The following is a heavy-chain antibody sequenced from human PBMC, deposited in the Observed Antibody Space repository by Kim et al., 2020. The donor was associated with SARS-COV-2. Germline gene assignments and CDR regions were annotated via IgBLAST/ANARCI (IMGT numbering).Heavy chain of an antibody. CDR2: ISYDGSNK. CDR1: GFTFSSYG. J-gene: IGHJ4*02. CDR3: AKDRDYDSSGSPNYFDY. V-gene: IGHV3-30*18. D-gene: IGHD3-22*01. Sequence: GGSLRLSCAASGFTFSSYGMHWVRQAPGKGLEWVAVISYDGSNKYYADSVKGRFTISRDNSKNTLYLQMNSLRAEDTAVYYCAKDRDYDSSGSPNYFDYWGQGTLVTVSS.